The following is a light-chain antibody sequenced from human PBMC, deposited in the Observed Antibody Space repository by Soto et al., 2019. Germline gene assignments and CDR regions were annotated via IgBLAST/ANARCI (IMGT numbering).Light chain of an antibody. Sequence: DIQMTQSPSSLSASVGDRVTITCRASQRINTYLNWYQQKSGKAPKLLIFAASTLQSGVPSRFSGSGSGTDFTLTISSLQREDFATYYCQQSSTTPCTFGQGTKLEIE. J-gene: IGKJ2*01. CDR3: QQSSTTPCT. V-gene: IGKV1-39*01. CDR1: QRINTY. CDR2: AAS.